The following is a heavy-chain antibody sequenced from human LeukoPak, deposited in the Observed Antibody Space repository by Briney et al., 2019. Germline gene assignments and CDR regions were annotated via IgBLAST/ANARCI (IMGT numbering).Heavy chain of an antibody. J-gene: IGHJ6*03. D-gene: IGHD3-10*01. V-gene: IGHV3-7*03. CDR1: GFSFSTYW. Sequence: GGSLRLSCVASGFSFSTYWMSWVRQAPGKGLEWVANIKQDRSEKYYVDSVKGRFTISRDNAKNSLYLQMNSLRAEDTAVYYCAKDGGVYYYYMDVWGKGTTVTVSS. CDR3: AKDGGVYYYYMDV. CDR2: IKQDRSEK.